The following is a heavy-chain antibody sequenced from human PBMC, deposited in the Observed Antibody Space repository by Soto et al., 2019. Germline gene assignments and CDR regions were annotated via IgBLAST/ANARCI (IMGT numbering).Heavy chain of an antibody. J-gene: IGHJ4*02. CDR1: GYTFTGNY. V-gene: IGHV1-2*02. CDR2: INPTSGGT. D-gene: IGHD2-2*01. Sequence: SLKVSCKASGYTFTGNYMHWVRQAPGQGLEWMALINPTSGGTNYAQKFQGRVTMTWDTSISTAYMELSRLRSDDTAIYYCARGYCSSTGCSHYFDYWGQGTLVTGSS. CDR3: ARGYCSSTGCSHYFDY.